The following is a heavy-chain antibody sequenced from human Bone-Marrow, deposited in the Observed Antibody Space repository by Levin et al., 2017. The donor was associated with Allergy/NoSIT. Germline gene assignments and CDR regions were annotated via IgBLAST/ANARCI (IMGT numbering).Heavy chain of an antibody. D-gene: IGHD2-2*01. V-gene: IGHV3-48*02. CDR2: ITGSSGSI. CDR3: ASSKGPLDY. Sequence: GESLKISCAASGFTFSIYSLNWVRQAPGKGLEWFSYITGSSGSIQYADSVKGRFTISRDNAKNSLYLQMNSLRDEDTAVYYCASSKGPLDYWGQGTLVTVSS. J-gene: IGHJ4*02. CDR1: GFTFSIYS.